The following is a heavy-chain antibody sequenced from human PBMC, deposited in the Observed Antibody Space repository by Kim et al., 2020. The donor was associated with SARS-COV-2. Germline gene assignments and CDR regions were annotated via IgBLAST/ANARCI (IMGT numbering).Heavy chain of an antibody. CDR3: ARVGLTDRFLIAVRLIED. CDR1: GASISNVDYS. D-gene: IGHD6-19*01. J-gene: IGHJ4*02. CDR2: ILHNGDT. Sequence: SETLSLTCSVSGASISNVDYSWGWIRQPPGKGLEWLGTILHNGDTHYNPSLKSRLSMSVDTSKNEFSLDMRSVTATDTATYYCARVGLTDRFLIAVRLIEDWGRGTLVTVSS. V-gene: IGHV4-39*02.